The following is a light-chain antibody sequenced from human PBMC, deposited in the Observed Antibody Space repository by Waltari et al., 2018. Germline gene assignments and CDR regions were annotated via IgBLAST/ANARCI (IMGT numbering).Light chain of an antibody. CDR3: QQYNTYPWT. CDR1: QSISTW. V-gene: IGKV1-5*03. Sequence: DIQMTQSPSALSASVGDRATITCRASQSISTWLAWYQQKPGKAPKLLIYTASSLQTGVPSRFSGSGSGTEFTLTISSLQPDDFATYYCQQYNTYPWTFGQGTKVEIK. J-gene: IGKJ1*01. CDR2: TAS.